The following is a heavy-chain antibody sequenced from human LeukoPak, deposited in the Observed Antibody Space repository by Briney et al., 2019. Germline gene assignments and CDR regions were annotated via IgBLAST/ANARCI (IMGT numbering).Heavy chain of an antibody. J-gene: IGHJ4*02. V-gene: IGHV3-11*04. CDR1: GFTFSDYY. D-gene: IGHD4-17*01. CDR3: ARAGNDYGDYGDY. CDR2: ISGSGGTT. Sequence: GGSLRLSCAASGFTFSDYYMSWIRQAPGKGLEWVSAISGSGGTTYYADSVKGRFTISRDNAKNSLYLQMNSLRAEDTAVYYCARAGNDYGDYGDYWGQGTLVTVSS.